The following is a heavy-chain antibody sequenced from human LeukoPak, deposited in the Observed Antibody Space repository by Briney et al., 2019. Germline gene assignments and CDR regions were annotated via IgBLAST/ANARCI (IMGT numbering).Heavy chain of an antibody. D-gene: IGHD3-10*01. CDR3: ASQTYYYGSRSRYYYMDV. CDR1: GGSISSYY. CDR2: IYYSGST. Sequence: SETLSLTCTVSGGSISSYYWSWIRQPPGKGLEWIGYIYYSGSTNYNPSLKSRVTISVDTSKNQFSLKLSSVTAADTAVYYCASQTYYYGSRSRYYYMDVWGKGTTVTISS. V-gene: IGHV4-59*12. J-gene: IGHJ6*03.